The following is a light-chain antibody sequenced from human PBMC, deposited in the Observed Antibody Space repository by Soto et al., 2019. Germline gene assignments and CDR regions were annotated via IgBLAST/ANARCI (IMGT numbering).Light chain of an antibody. V-gene: IGLV2-14*01. CDR3: GSYTTSSTLYV. CDR2: DVS. Sequence: QSALTQPTSVSGSTGEPITISCTGTSSDVGGYNYVSWYQQHPGKAPKVMIYDVSNRPSGVSNRFSGSKSGNTASLTISGLQAEDEADYYCGSYTTSSTLYVFGTGTKLTV. CDR1: SSDVGGYNY. J-gene: IGLJ1*01.